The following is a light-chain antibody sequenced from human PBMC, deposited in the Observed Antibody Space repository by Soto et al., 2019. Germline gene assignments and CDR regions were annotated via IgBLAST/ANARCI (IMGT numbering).Light chain of an antibody. J-gene: IGKJ2*01. CDR3: QQYYSTPQT. CDR1: QTISSW. V-gene: IGKV1-5*03. Sequence: DIQMTQSPSTLSGSVGDRVTITCRASQTISSWLAWYQQKPGKAPKLLIYKASTLKSGVPSRFSGSGSGTEFTLTISSLQAEDVAVYYCQQYYSTPQTFGQGTKLEIK. CDR2: KAS.